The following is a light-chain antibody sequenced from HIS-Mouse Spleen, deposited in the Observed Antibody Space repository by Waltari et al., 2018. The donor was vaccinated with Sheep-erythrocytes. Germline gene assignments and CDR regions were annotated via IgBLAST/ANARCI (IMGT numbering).Light chain of an antibody. J-gene: IGKJ1*01. Sequence: EFVLSQAPGTLSLSPGDRLTRPRRASQRVSSSYLAWYQQKPGQAPKLLIYGASSRATGIPSRFSGSGSGTDFTLTISRLEPEDFAVYYCQQYGSSLRTFGQGTKVEIK. CDR1: QRVSSSY. CDR2: GAS. V-gene: IGKV3-20*01. CDR3: QQYGSSLRT.